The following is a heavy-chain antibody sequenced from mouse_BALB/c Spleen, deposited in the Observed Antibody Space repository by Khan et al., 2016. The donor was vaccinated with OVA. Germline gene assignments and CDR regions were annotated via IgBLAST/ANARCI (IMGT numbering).Heavy chain of an antibody. CDR3: ARKNYYGYAMDY. D-gene: IGHD1-1*01. J-gene: IGHJ4*01. Sequence: EVKLEESGPGLVKPSQSLSLTCTVTGYSITSGYAWNWIRQFPGNKLEWMGYISYSGSTSYNPSLRSRISITRDTSKNQVFLQLNSVTTEDTATYYCARKNYYGYAMDYWGQGTSVTVSS. CDR1: GYSITSGYA. V-gene: IGHV3-2*02. CDR2: ISYSGST.